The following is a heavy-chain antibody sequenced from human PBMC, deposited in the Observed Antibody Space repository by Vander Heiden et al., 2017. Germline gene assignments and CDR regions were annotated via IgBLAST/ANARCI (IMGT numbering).Heavy chain of an antibody. CDR1: GFSLSSGGVG. J-gene: IGHJ3*02. CDR3: SQLTGTTYAFDI. D-gene: IGHD1-20*01. V-gene: IGHV2-5*02. Sequence: QITLKESGPTLVKPTQTTTLTSTSPGFSLSSGGVGVGWLRQPPGKALEWLALIYWDDDKLYSPALKSRLTIPKDTSKKQVFLTMTKMDPVDTATYYCSQLTGTTYAFDIWGQGTMVTVSS. CDR2: IYWDDDK.